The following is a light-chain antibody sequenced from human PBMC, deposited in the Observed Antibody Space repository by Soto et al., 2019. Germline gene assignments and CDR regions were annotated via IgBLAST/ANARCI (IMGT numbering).Light chain of an antibody. CDR1: QTISSW. J-gene: IGKJ4*01. Sequence: DIQMTQSPSTLSGSVGDRVTTTCRASQTISSWLAWYQQKPGKAPKLLIFDASSLESGTPSRFSGRRSGTQFTLTINGLQPDDFATYYCQQYDNYKPLTFGGGTKVDIK. CDR2: DAS. V-gene: IGKV1-5*01. CDR3: QQYDNYKPLT.